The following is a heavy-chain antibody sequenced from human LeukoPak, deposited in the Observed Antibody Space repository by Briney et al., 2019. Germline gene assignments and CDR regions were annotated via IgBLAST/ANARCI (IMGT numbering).Heavy chain of an antibody. Sequence: TGRSLRLSCAASGFTFSSYGMDWVRQAPGKGLEWVAIIWDDGNKKYYADSVKGRFSISRDNSKNMLYLQMNDLRAEDTAIYYCVRVVVNGLDWTFDHWGQGALVTVSS. J-gene: IGHJ4*02. V-gene: IGHV3-33*01. CDR2: IWDDGNKK. CDR1: GFTFSSYG. CDR3: VRVVVNGLDWTFDH. D-gene: IGHD3-9*01.